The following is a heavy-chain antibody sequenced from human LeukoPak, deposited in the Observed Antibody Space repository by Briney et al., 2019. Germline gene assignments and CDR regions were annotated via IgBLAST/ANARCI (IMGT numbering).Heavy chain of an antibody. CDR3: ARADSSGYYGSYYFDY. V-gene: IGHV3-66*02. CDR2: IYSGGST. Sequence: PGGSLRLSCAASGFTVSSNYMSWVRQAPGKGLEWVSVIYSGGSTYYADSVKGRFTISRDNSKNTLYLQMNSLRAEDTAVYYCARADSSGYYGSYYFDYWGQGTLVTVSS. CDR1: GFTVSSNY. D-gene: IGHD3-22*01. J-gene: IGHJ4*02.